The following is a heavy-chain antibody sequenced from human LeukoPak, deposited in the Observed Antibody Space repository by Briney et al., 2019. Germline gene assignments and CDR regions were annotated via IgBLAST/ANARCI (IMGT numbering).Heavy chain of an antibody. CDR3: AQWELQGGGY. CDR2: ISGSGGST. D-gene: IGHD1-26*01. V-gene: IGHV3-23*01. CDR1: GFTFSTYA. Sequence: PGGSLRLSCAASGFTFSTYAMNWVRQAPGKGLEWVSVISGSGGSTYYADSVKGRFTISRDNSKNTLYLQMNSLRAEDTAVYYCAQWELQGGGYWGQGTLVTVSS. J-gene: IGHJ4*02.